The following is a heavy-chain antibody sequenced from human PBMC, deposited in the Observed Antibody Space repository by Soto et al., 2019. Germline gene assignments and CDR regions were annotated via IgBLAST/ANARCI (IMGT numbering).Heavy chain of an antibody. CDR2: ISGSGGST. V-gene: IGHV3-23*01. J-gene: IGHJ6*02. CDR3: XXXKTYSSXXDGMDV. CDR1: GFTFSSYA. Sequence: EVQLLESGGGLVQPGGSLRLSCAASGFTFSSYAMSWVRQAPGKGLEWVSAISGSGGSTYYADSVKGRFTISRDNSKXXXXXXXXXXXXXXXXXXXXXXXKTYSSXXDGMDVWGQGTTVTVSS. D-gene: IGHD6-19*01.